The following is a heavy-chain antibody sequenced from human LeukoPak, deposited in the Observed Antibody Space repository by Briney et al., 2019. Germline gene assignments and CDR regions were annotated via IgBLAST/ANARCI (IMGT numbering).Heavy chain of an antibody. CDR3: SRARGDYRYFDY. Sequence: GGSLRLSCAVSGFTFSNYWMHWVRQSPGKGLVWVSRINMDGSITTYADSVKGRFTISRDNAKNTLYLQMNSLRAEDTAVYYCSRARGDYRYFDYWGQGTLVTVSS. CDR2: INMDGSIT. CDR1: GFTFSNYW. J-gene: IGHJ4*02. V-gene: IGHV3-74*01. D-gene: IGHD4-17*01.